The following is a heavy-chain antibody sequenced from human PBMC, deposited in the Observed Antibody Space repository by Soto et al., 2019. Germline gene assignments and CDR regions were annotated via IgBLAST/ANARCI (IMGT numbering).Heavy chain of an antibody. Sequence: GASVKVSCKASGGTFSSYAISWVRQAPGQGLEWMGGIIPIFGTANYAQKFQGRVTITADTSTNTAYMSLRSLRSDDTAIYYCVRGGILEANRPYYYYGLDVWGQGTPVTVSS. J-gene: IGHJ6*02. CDR2: IIPIFGTA. D-gene: IGHD1-1*01. V-gene: IGHV1-69*06. CDR3: VRGGILEANRPYYYYGLDV. CDR1: GGTFSSYA.